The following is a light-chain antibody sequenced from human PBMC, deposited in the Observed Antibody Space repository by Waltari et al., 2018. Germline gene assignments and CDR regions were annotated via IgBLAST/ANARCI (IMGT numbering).Light chain of an antibody. J-gene: IGKJ4*01. CDR3: KQGNSYPLT. CDR2: STN. V-gene: IGKV1-17*01. CDR1: QDIRSY. Sequence: DIQLSQSPSSLSASVGDRVTISCRASQDIRSYLNWYQQKPGKGPKVLMYSTNSWASGVPSRFSGTGSGTEFTLTISSRQPEDFATYYCKQGNSYPLTFGGGTKVDIK.